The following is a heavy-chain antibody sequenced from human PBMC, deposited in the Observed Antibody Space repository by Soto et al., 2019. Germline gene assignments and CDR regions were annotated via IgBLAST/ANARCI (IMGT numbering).Heavy chain of an antibody. D-gene: IGHD3-10*01. V-gene: IGHV4-59*01. CDR2: IYYTGST. CDR1: GGSLSSYW. Sequence: PSKTLSLTCTVSGGSLSSYWWSWIRQPPGKGLEWIGYIYYTGSTNYNPSLKSRVTISLDASKNQFSLNLNSATAADTAVYYCARGPGASGTYHYFFDYWGPGTLVTVSS. J-gene: IGHJ4*02. CDR3: ARGPGASGTYHYFFDY.